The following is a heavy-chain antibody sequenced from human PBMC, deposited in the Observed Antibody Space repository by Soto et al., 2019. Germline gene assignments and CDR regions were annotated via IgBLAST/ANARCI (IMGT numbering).Heavy chain of an antibody. CDR1: GGSISSGDYY. CDR2: IYYSGST. J-gene: IGHJ3*02. CDR3: ARGEHRSFDFDI. Sequence: QVQLQASGPGLVKPSQTLSLTCTVSGGSISSGDYYWSWIRQHPGKGLEWIGSIYYSGSTYYNPSLGSRVTVSVVASKKHFSLKLSSVTAADTAVAYCARGEHRSFDFDIWGQGTMVTDSS. V-gene: IGHV4-31*03. D-gene: IGHD3-16*01.